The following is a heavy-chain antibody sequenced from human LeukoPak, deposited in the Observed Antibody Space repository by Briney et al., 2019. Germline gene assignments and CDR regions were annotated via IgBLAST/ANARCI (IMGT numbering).Heavy chain of an antibody. Sequence: GGSLGLSCAASGFTFNSYSMYWVRQAPGKGLEWVSSISSSSSHMFYADSVKGRFSISRDNANYSLYLQMNSLRAEDTAVYYCVRDSGSSYGYYFLHWGQGTLVTVSS. V-gene: IGHV3-21*01. J-gene: IGHJ1*01. CDR1: GFTFNSYS. CDR2: ISSSSSHM. CDR3: VRDSGSSYGYYFLH. D-gene: IGHD1-26*01.